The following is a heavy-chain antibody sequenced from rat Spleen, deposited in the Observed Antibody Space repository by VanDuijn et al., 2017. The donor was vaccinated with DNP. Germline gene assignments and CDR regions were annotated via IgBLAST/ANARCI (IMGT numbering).Heavy chain of an antibody. V-gene: IGHV5-7*01. CDR3: TSPVPSGHYVMDA. D-gene: IGHD4-3*01. CDR2: ITYDGVHA. CDR1: GFTFSDYN. J-gene: IGHJ4*01. Sequence: EVQLVESGGGLVQPGRSLKLSCLASGFTFSDYNMAWVRQAPKKGLEWVATITYDGVHAYYRGSVKGRFTISRDNAKNSLYLQMDSLRSEDTATYYCTSPVPSGHYVMDAWGQGTSVTVSS.